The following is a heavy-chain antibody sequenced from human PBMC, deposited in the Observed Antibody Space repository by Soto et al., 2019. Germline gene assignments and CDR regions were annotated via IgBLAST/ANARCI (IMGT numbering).Heavy chain of an antibody. CDR1: GGSFSGYY. CDR3: ARGSGRNFDY. V-gene: IGHV4-34*01. CDR2: INHSGST. J-gene: IGHJ4*02. Sequence: QVQLQQWGAGLLKPSETLSLTCAVYGGSFSGYYWNWIRQPPGKGLEWIGEINHSGSTNYNPSLKSRVTISVDTSKNHFSLKLSSVTAADTAVYYSARGSGRNFDYWGQGTLVTVSS.